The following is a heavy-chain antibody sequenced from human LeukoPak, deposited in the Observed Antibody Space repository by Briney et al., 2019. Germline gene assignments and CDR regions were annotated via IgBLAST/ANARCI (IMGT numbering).Heavy chain of an antibody. Sequence: ASVKVSCKASGYTFTGYYMHWVRQAPGQGLEWMGWINPNSGGTNYAQKFQGRVTMTRDTSISTAYMELSRLGSDDTAVYYCARGLGYCSSTSCPSGYWGQGTLVTVSS. J-gene: IGHJ4*02. CDR1: GYTFTGYY. CDR2: INPNSGGT. D-gene: IGHD2-2*01. V-gene: IGHV1-2*02. CDR3: ARGLGYCSSTSCPSGY.